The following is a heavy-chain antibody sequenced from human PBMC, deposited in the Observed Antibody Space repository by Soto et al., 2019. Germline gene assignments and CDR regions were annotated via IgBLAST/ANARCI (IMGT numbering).Heavy chain of an antibody. V-gene: IGHV4-59*08. Sequence: QVQLQESGPGLVKPSETLSLTCTVSGGSISSYYWSWIRQPPGKGLEWIGHIYYSGSTNYNPSLKSRVTISVDTSKTQFSLKLYSMTAADTAVYYCARHNYGSGSTYFDYWGQGTLGTVSS. J-gene: IGHJ4*02. D-gene: IGHD3-10*01. CDR1: GGSISSYY. CDR3: ARHNYGSGSTYFDY. CDR2: IYYSGST.